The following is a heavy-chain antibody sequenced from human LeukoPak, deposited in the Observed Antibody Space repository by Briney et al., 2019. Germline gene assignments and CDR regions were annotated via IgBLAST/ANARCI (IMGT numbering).Heavy chain of an antibody. J-gene: IGHJ4*02. CDR1: GYTFTSYD. CDR3: AREVYYDSSGYYN. Sequence: ASVKVSCKASGYTFTSYDINWVRQATGQGLEWMGWVNPNSGNTGYAQKFQGRVTITRNTSISTAYMELSSLRSEDTAVYYCAREVYYDSSGYYNWGQGTLVTVSS. V-gene: IGHV1-8*03. CDR2: VNPNSGNT. D-gene: IGHD3-22*01.